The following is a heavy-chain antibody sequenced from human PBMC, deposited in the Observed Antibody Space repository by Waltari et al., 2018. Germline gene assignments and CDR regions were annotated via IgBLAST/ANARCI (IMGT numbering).Heavy chain of an antibody. J-gene: IGHJ3*02. CDR3: ARDRGFGGADAFDI. V-gene: IGHV4-59*01. CDR1: GGSISSYY. Sequence: QVQLQESGPGLVKPSETLSLTCTVSGGSISSYYWSWIRQPPGKGLEWIGYIYYSGSTNYNPSLKSRVTISVDTSKNQFSLKLSSVTAVDTAVYYCARDRGFGGADAFDIWGQGTMVTVSS. CDR2: IYYSGST. D-gene: IGHD2-15*01.